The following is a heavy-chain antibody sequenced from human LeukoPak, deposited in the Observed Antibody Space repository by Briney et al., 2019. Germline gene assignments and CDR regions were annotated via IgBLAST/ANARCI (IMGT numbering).Heavy chain of an antibody. V-gene: IGHV3-49*04. J-gene: IGHJ4*02. D-gene: IGHD6-19*01. CDR2: IRSKAYGGTT. CDR3: TRDSSSGWYREGLLFDY. CDR1: GFTVSSNY. Sequence: GGSLRLSCAASGFTVSSNYMSWVRQAPGKGLEWVGFIRSKAYGGTTEYAASVKGRFTISRDDSKSIAYLQMNSLKTEDTAVYYCTRDSSSGWYREGLLFDYWGQGTLVTVSS.